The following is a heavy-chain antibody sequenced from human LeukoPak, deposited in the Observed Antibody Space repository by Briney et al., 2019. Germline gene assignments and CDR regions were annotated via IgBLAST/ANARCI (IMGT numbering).Heavy chain of an antibody. CDR1: GLIVSTNY. Sequence: TGGSLRLSCVASGLIVSTNYMSWVRQAPGKGLEWVAVIYSGGATYYADSVKGRFTISRDNSKNALYLQMDTLRAEDTAVYYCGRGRHLALAYWGQGTLVTVSS. CDR3: GRGRHLALAY. CDR2: IYSGGAT. J-gene: IGHJ4*02. V-gene: IGHV3-66*01.